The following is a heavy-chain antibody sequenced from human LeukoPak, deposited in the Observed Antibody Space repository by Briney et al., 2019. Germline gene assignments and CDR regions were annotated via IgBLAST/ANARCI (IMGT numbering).Heavy chain of an antibody. CDR1: GGSISGHY. CDR2: IHYSGRP. Sequence: SETLSLTCTVSGGSISGHYWTWIRQPPGKGLEWIGQIHYSGRPDYNPSLKSRVTILVDTSKNQLSLKVTSVTGADTAVYYCARFGVDYDMDVWGQGTTVTASS. V-gene: IGHV4-59*11. D-gene: IGHD3-16*01. CDR3: ARFGVDYDMDV. J-gene: IGHJ6*02.